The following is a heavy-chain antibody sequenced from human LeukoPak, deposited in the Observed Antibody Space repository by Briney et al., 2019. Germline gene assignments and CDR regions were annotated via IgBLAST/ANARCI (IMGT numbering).Heavy chain of an antibody. D-gene: IGHD3-10*01. V-gene: IGHV4-39*01. J-gene: IGHJ5*02. Sequence: SETLSLTCTVSGGSISSSSYYWGWIRQPPGKGLEWIGSIYYSGSTYYNPSLKSRVTISVDTSKNQFSLKLSSVTAADTAVYYRARRDGGDYGSGSYYNPYNWFDPWGQGTLVTVSS. CDR1: GGSISSSSYY. CDR2: IYYSGST. CDR3: ARRDGGDYGSGSYYNPYNWFDP.